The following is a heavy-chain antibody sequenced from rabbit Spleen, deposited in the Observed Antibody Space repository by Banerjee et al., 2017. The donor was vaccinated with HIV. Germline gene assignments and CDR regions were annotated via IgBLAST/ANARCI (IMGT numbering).Heavy chain of an antibody. CDR3: VRYSDSDGHYDL. CDR2: IYGGSGDRS. Sequence: QEQVVESGGGLVQPGGSLALTCKASGFDFSDGHVISWVRQAPGKGLEWIACIYGGSGDRSYYAIWAKGRFTISKMTSTTVTLQLTSLTAADTASYFCVRYSDSDGHYDLWGQGTLVTVS. J-gene: IGHJ6*01. V-gene: IGHV1S45*01. CDR1: GFDFSDGHV. D-gene: IGHD6-1*01.